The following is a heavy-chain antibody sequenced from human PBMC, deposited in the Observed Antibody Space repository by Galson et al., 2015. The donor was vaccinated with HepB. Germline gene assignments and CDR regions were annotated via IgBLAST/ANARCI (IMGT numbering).Heavy chain of an antibody. J-gene: IGHJ4*02. Sequence: SLRLSCAASGFTFSSYSMNWVRQAPGKGLEWVSYISSSSSTIYYADSVKGRFTISRDNAKNSLYLQMNSLRDEDTAVYYCARDYPVWFGELPTVYFDYWGQGTLVTVSS. D-gene: IGHD3-10*01. CDR3: ARDYPVWFGELPTVYFDY. CDR2: ISSSSSTI. CDR1: GFTFSSYS. V-gene: IGHV3-48*02.